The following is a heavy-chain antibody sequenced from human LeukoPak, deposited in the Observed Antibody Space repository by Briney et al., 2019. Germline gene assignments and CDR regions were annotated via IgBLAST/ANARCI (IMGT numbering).Heavy chain of an antibody. Sequence: GGSLKLSCAASGFTFSDYTMQWVRQAPGKGLEWVALLPPDGSYQYYADSLKGRFTISRDNFKNALYLQMNSLRLEDTAVYYCARGLHDRSWYGAHWGQGTLLSVSS. CDR2: LPPDGSYQ. V-gene: IGHV3-30*04. J-gene: IGHJ4*02. D-gene: IGHD6-13*01. CDR3: ARGLHDRSWYGAH. CDR1: GFTFSDYT.